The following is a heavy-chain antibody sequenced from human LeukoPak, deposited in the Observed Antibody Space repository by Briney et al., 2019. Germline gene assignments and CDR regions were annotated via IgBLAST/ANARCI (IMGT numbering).Heavy chain of an antibody. CDR1: GSSISNYF. D-gene: IGHD7-27*01. CDR3: ARRPTGDPKFDY. Sequence: PSETLSLTCSVSGSSISNYFWTWIRQPPGKGLEWIGYIYSSGSTYYNPSLKSRVTITVDTSKNRFSLKLSTVTAADTAVYYCARRPTGDPKFDYWGQGTLVTVSS. CDR2: IYSSGST. J-gene: IGHJ4*02. V-gene: IGHV4-59*08.